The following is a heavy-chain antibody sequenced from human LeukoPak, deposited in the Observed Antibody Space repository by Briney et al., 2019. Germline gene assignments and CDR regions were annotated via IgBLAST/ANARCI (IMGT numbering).Heavy chain of an antibody. Sequence: SETLPLTCAVYGGSFSGYYWSWIRQPPGKGLEWIGEINHSGSTNYNPSLKSRVTISVDTSKNQFSLKLSSVTAADTAVYYCARGGSYYIRPFYYFDYWGQGTLVTVSS. D-gene: IGHD1-26*01. J-gene: IGHJ4*02. CDR2: INHSGST. CDR1: GGSFSGYY. V-gene: IGHV4-34*01. CDR3: ARGGSYYIRPFYYFDY.